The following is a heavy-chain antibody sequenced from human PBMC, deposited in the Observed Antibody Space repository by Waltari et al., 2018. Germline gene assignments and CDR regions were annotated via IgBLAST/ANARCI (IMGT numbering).Heavy chain of an antibody. V-gene: IGHV3-7*01. Sequence: NIKQDGSEKYYVDSVKGRFTISRDNAKNSLYLQMNSLRAEDTAVYYCARDQRDVLRFLEWLPGGAYYFDYWGQGTLVTVSS. J-gene: IGHJ4*02. D-gene: IGHD3-3*01. CDR2: IKQDGSEK. CDR3: ARDQRDVLRFLEWLPGGAYYFDY.